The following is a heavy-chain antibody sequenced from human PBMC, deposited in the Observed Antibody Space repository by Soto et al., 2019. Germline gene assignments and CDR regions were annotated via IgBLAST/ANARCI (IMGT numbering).Heavy chain of an antibody. CDR2: IYYSGST. Sequence: SETLSLTCTVSGGSISSYHWSWIRQPPGKGLEWIGYIYYSGSTNYNPSLKSRVTISVDTSKNQFSLKLSSVTAADTAVYYCARSYSGYDFDYWGQGTLVTSPQ. D-gene: IGHD5-12*01. J-gene: IGHJ4*02. CDR3: ARSYSGYDFDY. CDR1: GGSISSYH. V-gene: IGHV4-59*01.